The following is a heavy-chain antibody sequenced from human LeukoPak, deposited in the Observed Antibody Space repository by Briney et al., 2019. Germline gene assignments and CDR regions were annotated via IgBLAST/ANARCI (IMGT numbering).Heavy chain of an antibody. CDR3: ARAFYPGYYSYMAV. CDR2: IYYSGTT. V-gene: IGHV4-59*01. D-gene: IGHD3-16*02. CDR1: GGSISPYY. J-gene: IGHJ6*03. Sequence: SETLSLTCTVSGGSISPYYWSWIRQPPGKGLEGIGNIYYSGTTNYNPSLKRRVTITVDTSKNQFSLKLSPVTAADTAVYYCARAFYPGYYSYMAVWGKGATVTVSS.